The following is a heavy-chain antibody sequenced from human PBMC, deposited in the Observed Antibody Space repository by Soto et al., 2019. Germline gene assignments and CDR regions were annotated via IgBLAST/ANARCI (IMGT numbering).Heavy chain of an antibody. CDR3: ARGKISGLFNY. D-gene: IGHD5-12*01. V-gene: IGHV4-39*07. J-gene: IGHJ4*02. CDR1: GGSISSSRYY. CDR2: IYYSGST. Sequence: PSETLSLTCTVSGGSISSSRYYWGWIRQPPGKGLEWIGSIYYSGSTYYNPSLKSRVTISVDTSKNQFSLKLTSVTAADTAVYYCARGKISGLFNYWGQGTLVIGCS.